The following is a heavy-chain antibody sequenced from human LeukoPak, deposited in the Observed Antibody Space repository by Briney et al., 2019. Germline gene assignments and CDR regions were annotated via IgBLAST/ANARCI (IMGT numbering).Heavy chain of an antibody. CDR3: ARDTDDILTGLQTFDY. V-gene: IGHV3-13*01. CDR2: IGIAGDT. J-gene: IGHJ4*02. CDR1: GFIFSNYD. D-gene: IGHD3-9*01. Sequence: GGSLRLSCAASGFIFSNYDMHWGRQGTGRGREWVSGIGIAGDTYHVDSVKGRFTISRENARNSLYLQMNSLRAGDTAVYYCARDTDDILTGLQTFDYWGQGTLVTVSS.